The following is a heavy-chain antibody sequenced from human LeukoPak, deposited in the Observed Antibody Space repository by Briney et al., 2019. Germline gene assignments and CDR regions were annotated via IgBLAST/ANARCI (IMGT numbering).Heavy chain of an antibody. J-gene: IGHJ4*02. Sequence: SETLSLTCAVYGGSFSGYYWSWIRQPPGKGLEWIGEINHSGSTNYNPSLKSRVTISVDTSKNQFSLKLSSVTAADTAVYYCARGYGSGSPIDYWGLGTLVTVSS. D-gene: IGHD1-26*01. CDR3: ARGYGSGSPIDY. CDR2: INHSGST. V-gene: IGHV4-34*01. CDR1: GGSFSGYY.